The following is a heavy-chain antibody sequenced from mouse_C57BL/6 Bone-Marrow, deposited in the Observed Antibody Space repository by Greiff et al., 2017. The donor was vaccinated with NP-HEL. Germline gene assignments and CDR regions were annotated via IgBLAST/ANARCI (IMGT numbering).Heavy chain of an antibody. CDR2: ISDGGSYT. D-gene: IGHD1-1*01. CDR3: ARDKLRGFAY. Sequence: EVKLEESGGGLVKPGGSLKLSCAASGFTFSSYAMSWVRQTPEKRLEWVATISDGGSYTYYPDNVKGRFTISRDNAKNNLYLQMSHLKSEDTAMYYCARDKLRGFAYWGQGTLVTVSA. CDR1: GFTFSSYA. J-gene: IGHJ3*01. V-gene: IGHV5-4*01.